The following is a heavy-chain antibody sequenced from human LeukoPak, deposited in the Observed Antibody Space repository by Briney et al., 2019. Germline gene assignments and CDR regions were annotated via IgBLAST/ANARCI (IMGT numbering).Heavy chain of an antibody. CDR3: ARLSVIVGATTVHY. D-gene: IGHD1-26*01. J-gene: IGHJ4*02. CDR2: INWNGGST. V-gene: IGHV3-20*04. CDR1: GFTFDDYG. Sequence: GGSLRLSCAASGFTFDDYGMSWVRQAPGKGLGWVSGINWNGGSTGYADSVKGRFTISRDNAKNSLYLQMNSLRAEDTALYYCARLSVIVGATTVHYWGQGTLVTVSS.